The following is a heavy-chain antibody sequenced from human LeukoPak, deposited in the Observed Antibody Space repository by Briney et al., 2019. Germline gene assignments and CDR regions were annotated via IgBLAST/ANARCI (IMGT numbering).Heavy chain of an antibody. D-gene: IGHD6-19*01. J-gene: IGHJ4*02. V-gene: IGHV3-21*01. CDR3: ARDARESSGRKFDY. CDR2: ISGSTSYI. Sequence: PSETLSLTCAVYGGSFSGYYWSWVRQAPGKGLEWVSSISGSTSYIYYADSVKGRFTISRDNAKNSLYLLMNSLRAEDTALYYCARDARESSGRKFDYWGQGTLVTVSS. CDR1: GGSFSGYY.